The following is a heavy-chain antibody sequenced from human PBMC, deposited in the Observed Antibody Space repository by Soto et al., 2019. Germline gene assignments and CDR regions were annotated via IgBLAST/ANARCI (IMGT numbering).Heavy chain of an antibody. CDR2: INPNSGGT. Sequence: ASVKVSCKAAGYSFTGYYMHCVREAPGQELEWRGWINPNSGGTNYAQKFQGRVTMTRDTAISTAYMELSRLRSDDTAVYYCARDRSYCSSTSCYIFYYWGQGPLVTVSS. CDR1: GYSFTGYY. V-gene: IGHV1-2*02. J-gene: IGHJ4*02. D-gene: IGHD2-2*02. CDR3: ARDRSYCSSTSCYIFYY.